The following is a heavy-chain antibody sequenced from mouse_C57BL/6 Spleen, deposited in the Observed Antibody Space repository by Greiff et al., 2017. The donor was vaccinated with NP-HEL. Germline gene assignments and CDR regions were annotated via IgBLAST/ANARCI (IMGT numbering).Heavy chain of an antibody. Sequence: EVQLQQSGAELVRPGSSVKMSCKTSGYTFTSYGINWVKQRPGQGLEWIGYIYIGNVYTEYNEKFKGKATLTSDTSSSTAYMQLSSLTSEDSAIYFCARGDGEYGCSWFAYWGQGTLVTVSA. CDR1: GYTFTSYG. J-gene: IGHJ3*01. CDR3: ARGDGEYGCSWFAY. V-gene: IGHV1-58*01. CDR2: IYIGNVYT. D-gene: IGHD2-10*02.